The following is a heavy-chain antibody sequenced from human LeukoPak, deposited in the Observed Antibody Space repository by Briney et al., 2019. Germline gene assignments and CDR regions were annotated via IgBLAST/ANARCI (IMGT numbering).Heavy chain of an antibody. CDR2: IGYVGDT. D-gene: IGHD4-17*01. V-gene: IGHV4-39*01. J-gene: IGHJ4*02. Sequence: SETLSLTCSVSGGSISSNHYYWGWIRQPPGKGLEWIANIGYVGDTYYNPSLKSRVTISVDTSKNQFSLMPNSVTAADTAVYYCARRQYGDHYYFDYWGQGTLVTVSS. CDR1: GGSISSNHYY. CDR3: ARRQYGDHYYFDY.